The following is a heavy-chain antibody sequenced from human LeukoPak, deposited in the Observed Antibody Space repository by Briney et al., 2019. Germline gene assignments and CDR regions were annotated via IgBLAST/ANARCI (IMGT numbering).Heavy chain of an antibody. D-gene: IGHD4-17*01. J-gene: IGHJ4*02. Sequence: GGSLRLSCAASGFTFSSYWMSWVRQAPGKGLEWVANIKQDGSEKYYVDSVKGRFTISRDNAKNSLYLQMNSLRAEDTAVYYCARAGHKVTTPEIDYWGQGTLVTVSS. CDR1: GFTFSSYW. V-gene: IGHV3-7*01. CDR2: IKQDGSEK. CDR3: ARAGHKVTTPEIDY.